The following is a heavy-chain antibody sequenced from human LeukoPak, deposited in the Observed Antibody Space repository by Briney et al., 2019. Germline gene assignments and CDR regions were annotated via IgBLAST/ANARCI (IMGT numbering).Heavy chain of an antibody. CDR3: ARDGDRRVLRYFDWLYWSWFDP. V-gene: IGHV4-34*01. CDR1: GGSFSGYY. J-gene: IGHJ5*02. D-gene: IGHD3-9*01. CDR2: IYYSGST. Sequence: SETLSLTCAVYGGSFSGYYWGWIRQPPGKGLEWIGSIYYSGSTYYNPSLKSRVTISVDTSKNQFSLKLSSVTAADTAVYYCARDGDRRVLRYFDWLYWSWFDPWGQGTLVTVSS.